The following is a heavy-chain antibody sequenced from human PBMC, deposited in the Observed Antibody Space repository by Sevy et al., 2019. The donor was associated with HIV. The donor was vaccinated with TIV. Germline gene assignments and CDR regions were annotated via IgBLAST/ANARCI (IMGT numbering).Heavy chain of an antibody. CDR3: ARDKMYYDFWSGYGWPDVYGMDV. J-gene: IGHJ6*02. D-gene: IGHD3-3*01. V-gene: IGHV3-30-3*01. CDR2: ISYDGSNK. Sequence: GGSLRLSCAASGFTFSSYAMHWVRQAPGKGLEWVAVISYDGSNKYYADSVKGRFTISRDNSKNTLYLQMNSLRAEDTAVYYCARDKMYYDFWSGYGWPDVYGMDVWGQGTTVTVSS. CDR1: GFTFSSYA.